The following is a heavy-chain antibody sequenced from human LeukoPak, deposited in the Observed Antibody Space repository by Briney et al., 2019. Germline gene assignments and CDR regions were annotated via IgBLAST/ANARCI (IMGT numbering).Heavy chain of an antibody. CDR1: GGSISNYY. CDR3: ARDPSGAFFNWFDP. Sequence: SETLSLTCTVSGGSISNYYWSWIRQPPGKGLEWIGYIYYSGGTNYNPSLKSRVTKSVDTSKNQFSLKLRSVTAADTAVYYCARDPSGAFFNWFDPWGQGTLVTVSS. V-gene: IGHV4-59*01. D-gene: IGHD1-26*01. CDR2: IYYSGGT. J-gene: IGHJ5*02.